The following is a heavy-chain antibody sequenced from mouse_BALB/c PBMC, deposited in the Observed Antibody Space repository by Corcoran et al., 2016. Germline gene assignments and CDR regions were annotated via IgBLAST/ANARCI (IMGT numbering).Heavy chain of an antibody. CDR2: IYPGSGNT. CDR3: ARFFGSSYD. J-gene: IGHJ2*01. D-gene: IGHD1-1*01. V-gene: IGHV1-63*01. CDR1: GYAFTNYW. Sequence: QVQLQQSGAELVRHGTSVKISCKASGYAFTNYWLGWVKQRPGHGLEWIGDIYPGSGNTYYNEKFKGKATLTADKSSSTAYMQLSSLTSEDSAVYFCARFFGSSYDWGQGTTLTVSS.